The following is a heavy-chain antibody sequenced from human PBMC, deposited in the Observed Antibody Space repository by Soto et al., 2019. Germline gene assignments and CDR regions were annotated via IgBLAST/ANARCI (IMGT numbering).Heavy chain of an antibody. CDR1: GGSISSGGYY. CDR3: ARSIFP. J-gene: IGHJ5*02. CDR2: IYYSGST. V-gene: IGHV4-31*03. Sequence: QLQLQESGPGLVKPSQTLSLTCTVSGGSISSGGYYWSWIRQHPGKGLEWIGYIYYSGSTYYNPSLKRRVTTSVDSAKTQFSLRLSSVTAADTAVYYRARSIFPWGQGTLVTVSS. D-gene: IGHD6-6*01.